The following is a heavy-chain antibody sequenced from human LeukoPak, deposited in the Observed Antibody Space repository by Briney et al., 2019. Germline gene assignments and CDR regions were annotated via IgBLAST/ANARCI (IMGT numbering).Heavy chain of an antibody. CDR3: ARETAMGGRIDY. J-gene: IGHJ4*02. CDR2: IYYHENT. V-gene: IGHV4-39*02. Sequence: SETLSLTCTVSGGSISSSSDYWGWIRRAPGKGLEWIGSIYYHENTYYNSSLKSRVTISVDTSKNQFSLKLNSVTAADTAVYYCARETAMGGRIDYWGQGTLVTVSS. CDR1: GGSISSSSDY. D-gene: IGHD5-18*01.